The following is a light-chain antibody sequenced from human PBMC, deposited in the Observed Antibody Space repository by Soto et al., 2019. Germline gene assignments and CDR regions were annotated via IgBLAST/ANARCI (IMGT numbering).Light chain of an antibody. V-gene: IGKV1-5*01. CDR2: EAS. CDR3: QQRHSYPIT. CDR1: QTITRW. Sequence: DIQMNRSPATLSASVGDRVTINCRASQTITRWLTWYQQKPGKAPRLLIYEASTLQSGVPSRFSGSGSGTEFTLTISSLQPEDFATYYCQQRHSYPITFGQGTRLEI. J-gene: IGKJ5*01.